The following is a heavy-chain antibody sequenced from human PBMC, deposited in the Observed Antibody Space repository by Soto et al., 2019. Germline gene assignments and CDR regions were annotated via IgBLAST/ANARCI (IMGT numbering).Heavy chain of an antibody. Sequence: ASVKVSCKVSGYTLTELSMHWVRQAPGKGLEWMGGFDPEDGETIYAQKFQGRVTMTEDKSTDTAYMELSSLRSEDTAVYYCATDRIPSGSYLYWGQGTLVTVSS. CDR1: GYTLTELS. J-gene: IGHJ4*02. CDR2: FDPEDGET. D-gene: IGHD1-26*01. CDR3: ATDRIPSGSYLY. V-gene: IGHV1-24*01.